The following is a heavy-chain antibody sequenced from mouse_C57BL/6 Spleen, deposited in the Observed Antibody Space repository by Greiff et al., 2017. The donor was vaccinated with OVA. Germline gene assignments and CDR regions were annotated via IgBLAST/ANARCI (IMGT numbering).Heavy chain of an antibody. CDR1: GFSLTSYG. V-gene: IGHV2-9*01. J-gene: IGHJ4*01. CDR3: AKRIYDYDGRGYAMDY. CDR2: IWGGGST. D-gene: IGHD2-4*01. Sequence: VKLQESGPGLVAPSQSLSITCTVSGFSLTSYGVDWVRQPPGKGLEWLGVIWGGGSTNYNSALMSRLSISKDNSKSQVFLKMNSLQTDDTAMYYCAKRIYDYDGRGYAMDYWGQGTSVTVSS.